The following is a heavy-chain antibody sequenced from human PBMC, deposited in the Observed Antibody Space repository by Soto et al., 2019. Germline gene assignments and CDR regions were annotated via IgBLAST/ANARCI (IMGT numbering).Heavy chain of an antibody. CDR3: ARANVLLWFGELNSDAFDI. J-gene: IGHJ3*02. D-gene: IGHD3-10*01. V-gene: IGHV4-34*01. CDR1: GGSFSGYY. CDR2: INHSGST. Sequence: QVQLQQWGAGLLKPSETLSLTCAVYGGSFSGYYWSWIRQPPGKGLEWIGEINHSGSTNYNPSLKRRVTISVDTSKNQFSLKLSSVTAADTAVYYCARANVLLWFGELNSDAFDIWGQGTMVTVSS.